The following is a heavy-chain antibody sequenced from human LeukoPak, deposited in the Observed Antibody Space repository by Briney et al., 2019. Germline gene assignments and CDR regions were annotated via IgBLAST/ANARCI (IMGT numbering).Heavy chain of an antibody. CDR3: ARGLRWLQWLPFDY. D-gene: IGHD5-24*01. V-gene: IGHV4-34*01. J-gene: IGHJ4*02. CDR1: GGSFSGYY. Sequence: SETLSLTCAVYGGSFSGYYWSWIRQPPGKGLEWIGEINHSGSTNYNPSLKSRVTISVDTSKNQFSLKLSSVTAADTAVYYRARGLRWLQWLPFDYWGQGTLVTVSS. CDR2: INHSGST.